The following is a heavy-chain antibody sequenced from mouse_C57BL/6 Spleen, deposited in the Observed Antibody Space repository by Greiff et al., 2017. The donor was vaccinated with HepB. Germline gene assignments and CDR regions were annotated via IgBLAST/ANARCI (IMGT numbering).Heavy chain of an antibody. V-gene: IGHV5-4*01. CDR1: GFTFSSYA. Sequence: EVQVVESGGGLVKPGGSLKLSCAASGFTFSSYAMSWVRQTPEKRLEWVATISDGGSYTYYPDNVKGRFTISRDNAKNNRYLQMSHLKSEDTAMYYCAREGTGTSWYFDVWGTGTTVTVSS. CDR3: AREGTGTSWYFDV. CDR2: ISDGGSYT. J-gene: IGHJ1*03. D-gene: IGHD4-1*01.